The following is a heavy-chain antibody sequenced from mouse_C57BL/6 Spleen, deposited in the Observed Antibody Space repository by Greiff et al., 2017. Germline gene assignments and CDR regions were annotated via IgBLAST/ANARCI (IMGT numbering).Heavy chain of an antibody. J-gene: IGHJ4*01. CDR2: ICPGGGS. V-gene: IGHV2-9-1*01. Sequence: VKLQESGPGLVAPSQSLSITCTVSGFSLTSYAISWVRQPPGKGLEWLGVICPGGGSNYYSALISSLSISKDNSKSQVFLKMNSLQTDDTARYYCARKGITTVVAAYYYAMDYWGQGTSVTVSS. CDR3: ARKGITTVVAAYYYAMDY. D-gene: IGHD1-1*01. CDR1: GFSLTSYA.